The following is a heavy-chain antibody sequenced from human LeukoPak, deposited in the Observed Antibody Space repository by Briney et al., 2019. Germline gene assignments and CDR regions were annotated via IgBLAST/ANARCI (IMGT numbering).Heavy chain of an antibody. D-gene: IGHD3-22*01. CDR2: ISSSSSYI. CDR3: ARDDYDSSGYSSYYFDY. J-gene: IGHJ4*02. CDR1: GFTFNSYS. Sequence: GGSLRLSCAASGFTFNSYSMNWVRQAPGKGLEWVSSISSSSSYIYYADSVKGRFTISRDNAKNSLYLQMNSLRAEDTAVYYCARDDYDSSGYSSYYFDYWGQGTLVTVSS. V-gene: IGHV3-21*01.